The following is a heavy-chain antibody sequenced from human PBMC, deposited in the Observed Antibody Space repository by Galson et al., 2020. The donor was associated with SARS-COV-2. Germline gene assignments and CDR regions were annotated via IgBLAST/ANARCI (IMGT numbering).Heavy chain of an antibody. Sequence: SETLSLTCNVSGYSISNGYYWGWIRQSPGKGLEWIGSMFHNGNTYLNPSLKSRATISLDTSTNRLSLRLKSVTVADTALYYCAREDCSGSSCYYRYYYMDVWGKGIMVTVSS. CDR2: MFHNGNT. CDR1: GYSISNGYY. V-gene: IGHV4-38-2*02. J-gene: IGHJ6*03. CDR3: AREDCSGSSCYYRYYYMDV. D-gene: IGHD2-2*01.